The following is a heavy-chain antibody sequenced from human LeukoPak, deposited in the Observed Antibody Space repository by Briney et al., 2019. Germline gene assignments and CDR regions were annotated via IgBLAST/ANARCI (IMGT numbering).Heavy chain of an antibody. CDR2: ISYDGSNK. CDR3: ARDRFGSGTYSTYMDV. D-gene: IGHD3-10*01. CDR1: GFTFSSYA. Sequence: GGSLRLSCAASGFTFSSYAMHWVRQAPGKGLEWVAVISYDGSNKYYADSVRGRFTISRDDSKNTLYLQMNNLRADDTAVYYCARDRFGSGTYSTYMDVWGKGTTVTVSS. J-gene: IGHJ6*03. V-gene: IGHV3-30*04.